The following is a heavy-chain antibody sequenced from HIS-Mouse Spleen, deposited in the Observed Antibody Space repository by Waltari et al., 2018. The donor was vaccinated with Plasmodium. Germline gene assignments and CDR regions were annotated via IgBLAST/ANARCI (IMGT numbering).Heavy chain of an antibody. J-gene: IGHJ2*01. D-gene: IGHD6-13*01. CDR1: GFPFSSYW. CDR2: IKQDGSEK. Sequence: EVQLVESGGGLVQPGGSLRLSCATFGFPFSSYWMSWVRPAPGKGLEWVANIKQDGSEKYYVDSVKGRFTISRDNAKNSLYLQMNSLRAEDTAVYYCASSWYWYFDLWGRGTLVTVSS. CDR3: ASSWYWYFDL. V-gene: IGHV3-7*01.